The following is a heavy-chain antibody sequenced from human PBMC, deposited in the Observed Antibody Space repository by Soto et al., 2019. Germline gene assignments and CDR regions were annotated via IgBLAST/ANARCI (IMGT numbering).Heavy chain of an antibody. CDR1: GGTFSSYA. D-gene: IGHD4-17*01. Sequence: RASVKVSCKASGGTFSSYAISWVRQAPGQGLEWMGGIIPIFGTANYAQKFQGRVTITADESTSTAYMELSSLRSEDTAVYYCARSLDYGDYGSPLDYWGQGTLVTVSS. V-gene: IGHV1-69*13. J-gene: IGHJ4*02. CDR2: IIPIFGTA. CDR3: ARSLDYGDYGSPLDY.